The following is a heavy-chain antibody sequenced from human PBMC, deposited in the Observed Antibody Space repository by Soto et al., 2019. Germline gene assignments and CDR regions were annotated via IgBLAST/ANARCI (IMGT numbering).Heavy chain of an antibody. D-gene: IGHD2-21*01. J-gene: IGHJ4*02. Sequence: LSLTCAVYGGSFSGYYWGWIRQPPGKGLEWIGSIYYSGNTYYNPSLKSRVTISVDTSKNQFSLRLTSVTAADTAVYFCASRIIPDYWGQGILVTVSS. CDR2: IYYSGNT. CDR3: ASRIIPDY. V-gene: IGHV4-39*01. CDR1: GGSFSGYY.